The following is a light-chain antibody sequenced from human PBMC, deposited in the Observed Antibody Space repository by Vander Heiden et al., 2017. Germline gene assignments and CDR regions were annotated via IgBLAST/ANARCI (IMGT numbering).Light chain of an antibody. Sequence: QSALTQPASVSGSPGQSITTSCTGTSSDVGGYNYVSWDQQHPGKAPKLMIYEVSNRPSGVSNRFSGSKSGNTAALTISGLQAEDEADYYCSTYTSSSKVFGTGTKVTVL. V-gene: IGLV2-14*01. CDR2: EVS. CDR1: SSDVGGYNY. J-gene: IGLJ1*01. CDR3: STYTSSSKV.